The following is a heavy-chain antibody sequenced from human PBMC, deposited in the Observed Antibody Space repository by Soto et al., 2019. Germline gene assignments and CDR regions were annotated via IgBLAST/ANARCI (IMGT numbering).Heavy chain of an antibody. Sequence: GGSLRLSCEVSGFTFGNAWMSWVRQGPGKGLEWVGRIKRNTDGGTTNYAAPVKGRFIISRDDAKNTLYLQMNSLETDDTGIYFCTTGMTTITAGFDYWGQGTLVTVSS. D-gene: IGHD4-4*01. CDR1: GFTFGNAW. J-gene: IGHJ4*02. V-gene: IGHV3-15*01. CDR2: IKRNTDGGTT. CDR3: TTGMTTITAGFDY.